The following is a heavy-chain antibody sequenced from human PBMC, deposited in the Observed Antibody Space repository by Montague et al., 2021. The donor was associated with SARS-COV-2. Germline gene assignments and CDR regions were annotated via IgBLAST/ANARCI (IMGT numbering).Heavy chain of an antibody. Sequence: PALAKPTQTLTLTCTFSGFSLSTSGMCVSWIRQPPGKALEWLARTDWDDDKYYSTSLKTRLTISKDTSKNQVVLTMTNMDPVDTATYYCAREYSSGVYFDYWGQGTLVTGSS. CDR1: GFSLSTSGMC. CDR2: TDWDDDK. D-gene: IGHD6-25*01. V-gene: IGHV2-70*11. CDR3: AREYSSGVYFDY. J-gene: IGHJ4*02.